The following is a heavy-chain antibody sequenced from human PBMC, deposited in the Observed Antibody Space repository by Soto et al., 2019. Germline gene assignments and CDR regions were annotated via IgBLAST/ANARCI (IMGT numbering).Heavy chain of an antibody. J-gene: IGHJ4*02. Sequence: DSVKVSCKVSGYTLTEISMHWVRQAPGKGLEWMGGLDPEDGETIYAQKFQGRATMTEDTSTDTAYMELSSLRSEDTAVYYCATDSSSGTYFEIEYWGQGTLVPVSS. D-gene: IGHD1-26*01. CDR2: LDPEDGET. CDR3: ATDSSSGTYFEIEY. CDR1: GYTLTEIS. V-gene: IGHV1-24*01.